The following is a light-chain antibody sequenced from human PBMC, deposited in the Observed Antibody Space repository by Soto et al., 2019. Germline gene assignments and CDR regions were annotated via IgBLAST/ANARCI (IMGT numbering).Light chain of an antibody. CDR3: QQYNTWPRT. CDR1: QSVSSN. V-gene: IGKV3-15*01. CDR2: GAS. J-gene: IGKJ2*01. Sequence: EIVMTQSPATLSVSPGERATVSCRASQSVSSNLAWYQQKPGQAPRLLIYGASTRAPGIPARFSGSGSGTAFTLTIGSLQSEDFAVYYCQQYNTWPRTFGQGTKLEIK.